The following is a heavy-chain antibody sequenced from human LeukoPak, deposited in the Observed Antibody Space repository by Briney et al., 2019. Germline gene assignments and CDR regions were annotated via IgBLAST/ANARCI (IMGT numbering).Heavy chain of an antibody. D-gene: IGHD5-24*01. Sequence: SETLSLTCAVYGGSFSRYYWSWIRQSPGKGLEWIAEIDHRGDTNYNPSVKSRVTISVDTSKNQFSLKVRSLSAADTAVYYCARGATISETGYFDFWGKGTLVTVSS. V-gene: IGHV4-34*01. CDR1: GGSFSRYY. CDR2: IDHRGDT. CDR3: ARGATISETGYFDF. J-gene: IGHJ4*03.